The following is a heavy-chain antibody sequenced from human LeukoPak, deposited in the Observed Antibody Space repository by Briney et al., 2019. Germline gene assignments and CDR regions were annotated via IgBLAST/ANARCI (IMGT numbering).Heavy chain of an antibody. V-gene: IGHV4-34*01. CDR1: GGSFSGYY. CDR3: ARHGGMATIGILY. J-gene: IGHJ4*02. Sequence: SETLSLTCAVYGGSFSGYYWSWIRQPPGKGLEWIGEINHSGSTNYNPSLMSRVTISVDTSKNQFSLKLSSVTAADTAVYYCARHGGMATIGILYWGQGTLVTVSS. D-gene: IGHD5-24*01. CDR2: INHSGST.